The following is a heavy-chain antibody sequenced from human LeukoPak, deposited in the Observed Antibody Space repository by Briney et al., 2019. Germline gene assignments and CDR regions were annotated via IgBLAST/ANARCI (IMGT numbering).Heavy chain of an antibody. J-gene: IGHJ4*02. CDR2: INHSGST. Sequence: SETPSLTCAVYGGSFSGYYWSWIRQPPGKGLEWIGEINHSGSTNYNPSLKSRVTISVDTSKNQFSLKLSSVTAADTAVYYCAREPIVVVPAAILGPFDYWGQGTLVTVS. CDR1: GGSFSGYY. CDR3: AREPIVVVPAAILGPFDY. V-gene: IGHV4-34*01. D-gene: IGHD2-2*02.